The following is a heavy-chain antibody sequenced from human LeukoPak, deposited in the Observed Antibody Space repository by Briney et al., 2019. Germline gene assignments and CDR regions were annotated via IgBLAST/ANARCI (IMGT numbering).Heavy chain of an antibody. J-gene: IGHJ4*02. D-gene: IGHD6-13*01. CDR2: ISYDGSNK. CDR3: ARSGDSSSVRPDY. V-gene: IGHV3-30*03. CDR1: GFTFSSYG. Sequence: PGRSLRLSCAASGFTFSSYGMHWVRQAPGKGLEWVAVISYDGSNKYYADSVKGRFTISRDNSKNTLYLQMNSLRAEDTAVYYCARSGDSSSVRPDYWGQGTLVTVSS.